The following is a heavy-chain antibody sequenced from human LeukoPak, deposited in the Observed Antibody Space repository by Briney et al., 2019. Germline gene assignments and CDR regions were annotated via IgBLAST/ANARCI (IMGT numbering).Heavy chain of an antibody. CDR2: IYYSGST. CDR3: ARGGTSSKWYYFDY. V-gene: IGHV4-59*08. D-gene: IGHD2-2*01. J-gene: IGHJ4*02. Sequence: PSETLSLTCTVSGGSISSYYWSWIRQPPGKGLEWIGYIYYSGSTNYNPSLKSRVTISVDTSKNQFSLKLSSVTAADTAVYYCARGGTSSKWYYFDYWGQGTLVTVSS. CDR1: GGSISSYY.